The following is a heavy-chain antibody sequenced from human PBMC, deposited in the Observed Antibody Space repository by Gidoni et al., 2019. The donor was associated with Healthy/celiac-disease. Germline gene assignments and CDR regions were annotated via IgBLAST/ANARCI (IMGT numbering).Heavy chain of an antibody. CDR3: ASKYSGYDSYGMDV. CDR1: GGTFSSYA. CDR2: IIPILGIA. Sequence: QGQLVQSGAEVKKPGSQVKVSTKASGGTFSSYAISWVRQAPGQGLEWMGRIIPILGIANYARKFQGRVTITADKSTSTAYMELSSLRSGDTAVYYCASKYSGYDSYGMDVWGQGTTVTVSS. V-gene: IGHV1-69*09. D-gene: IGHD5-12*01. J-gene: IGHJ6*02.